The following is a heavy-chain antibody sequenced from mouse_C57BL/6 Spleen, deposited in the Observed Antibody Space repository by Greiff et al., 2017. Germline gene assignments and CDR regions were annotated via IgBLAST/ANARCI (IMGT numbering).Heavy chain of an antibody. CDR2: ISSGGDYI. CDR3: TRGGLYYGNYLDY. V-gene: IGHV5-9-1*02. Sequence: DVMLVESGEGLVKPGGSLKLSCAASGFTFSSYAMSWVRQTPEKRLEWVAYISSGGDYIYYADTVKGRFTISRDNARNTLYLQMSSLKSEDTAMYYCTRGGLYYGNYLDYWGQGTTLTVSS. J-gene: IGHJ2*01. D-gene: IGHD2-1*01. CDR1: GFTFSSYA.